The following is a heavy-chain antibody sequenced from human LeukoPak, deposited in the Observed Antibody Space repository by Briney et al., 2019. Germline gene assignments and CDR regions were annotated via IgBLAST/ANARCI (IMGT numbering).Heavy chain of an antibody. CDR2: IYYSGST. D-gene: IGHD5-18*01. J-gene: IGHJ4*02. CDR1: GGSISSSSYY. V-gene: IGHV4-39*07. CDR3: ARLTWIQLWRPFDY. Sequence: SETLSLTCTVSGGSISSSSYYWGWIRQPPGKGLEWIGSIYYSGSTYYNPSLKSRVTISVDTSKNQFSLKLSSVTAADTAVYYCARLTWIQLWRPFDYWGQGTLVTVSS.